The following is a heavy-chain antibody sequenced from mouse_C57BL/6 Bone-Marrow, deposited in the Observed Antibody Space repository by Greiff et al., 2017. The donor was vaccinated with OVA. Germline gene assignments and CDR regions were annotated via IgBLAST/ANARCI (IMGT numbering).Heavy chain of an antibody. CDR3: ARERLRDWYFDV. D-gene: IGHD2-4*01. CDR1: GYTFTSYW. Sequence: QVQLQQPGAELVMPGASVKLSYKASGYTFTSYWMHWVKQRPGQGLEWIGEIDPSDSYTNYNQKFKGKSTLTVDKSSSTAYMQLSSLTSEDSAVYYCARERLRDWYFDVWGTGTTVTVSS. V-gene: IGHV1-69*01. CDR2: IDPSDSYT. J-gene: IGHJ1*03.